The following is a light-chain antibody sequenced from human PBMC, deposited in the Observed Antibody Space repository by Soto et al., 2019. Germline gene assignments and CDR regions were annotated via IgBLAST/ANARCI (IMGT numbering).Light chain of an antibody. CDR3: QQLNSYPLT. J-gene: IGKJ4*01. CDR1: QGISSY. Sequence: DIQLTQSPSFLSASVGDRVTITCRASQGISSYLAWYQQKPGKAPKLLIYAASTLQSGVPSRFSGSGSGTEFTLTISTRQPKDFATYYCQQLNSYPLTFGGGTKVEIK. V-gene: IGKV1-9*01. CDR2: AAS.